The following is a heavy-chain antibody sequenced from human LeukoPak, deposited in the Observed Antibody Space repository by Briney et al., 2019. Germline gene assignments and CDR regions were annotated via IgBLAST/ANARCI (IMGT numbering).Heavy chain of an antibody. Sequence: GGSLRLSCAASGFTFSSYSMNWVRQAPGKGLEWVSSISSSSSYISYADSVKGRFTISRDNAKNSLYLQMNSLRAEDTAVYYCARGTSWSYYFDYWGQGTLVTVSS. CDR1: GFTFSSYS. D-gene: IGHD2-2*01. V-gene: IGHV3-21*01. J-gene: IGHJ4*02. CDR2: ISSSSSYI. CDR3: ARGTSWSYYFDY.